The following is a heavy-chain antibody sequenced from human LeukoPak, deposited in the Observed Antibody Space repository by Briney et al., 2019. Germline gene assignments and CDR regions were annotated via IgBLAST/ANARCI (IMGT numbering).Heavy chain of an antibody. CDR2: IYPGDSDT. V-gene: IGHV5-51*01. D-gene: IGHD3-22*01. Sequence: GESLKISCKGSGYSFTTYWIGWVRQMPGKGLECLGVIYPGDSDTRYSPSFQGQVTISADKSISTAYLQWSSLKASDTAMYYCARRTYYDSSGYFAHVLFDYWGQGTLVTVSS. CDR3: ARRTYYDSSGYFAHVLFDY. CDR1: GYSFTTYW. J-gene: IGHJ4*02.